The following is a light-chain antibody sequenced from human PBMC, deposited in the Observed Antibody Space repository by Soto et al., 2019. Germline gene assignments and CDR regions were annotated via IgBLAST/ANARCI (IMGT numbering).Light chain of an antibody. J-gene: IGKJ2*01. CDR2: GAS. CDR1: QSVSSY. V-gene: IGKV3-11*01. CDR3: QHRGKWPRT. Sequence: EIVLTQSPATLSLSPGERATLSCRASQSVSSYLAWYQQKPGQAPRLLIYGASNRATDIPARFSGSGSGTDFTLIISSLEPDDFAVYYCQHRGKWPRTFGQGTKLEI.